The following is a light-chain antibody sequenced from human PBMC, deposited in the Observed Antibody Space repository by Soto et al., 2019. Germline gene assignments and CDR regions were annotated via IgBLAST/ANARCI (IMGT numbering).Light chain of an antibody. Sequence: DIQMTQSPSTLSASIGDRVTITCRASQSISTWLAWYQQKPGKAPRLLIHDASSLENGVPSRFSGSGSGTEFTLAITSLQPDDIATYYCQQYNSDSQTFGQGTKVEIK. CDR3: QQYNSDSQT. CDR2: DAS. V-gene: IGKV1-5*01. J-gene: IGKJ1*01. CDR1: QSISTW.